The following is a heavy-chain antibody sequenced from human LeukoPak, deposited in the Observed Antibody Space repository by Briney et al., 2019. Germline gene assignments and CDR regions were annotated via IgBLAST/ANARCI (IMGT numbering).Heavy chain of an antibody. CDR2: IRSKTYGATA. D-gene: IGHD3-22*01. Sequence: PGRSLRLSRTVSGFNFGDYPLTWVRQAPAKGLEGVGFIRSKTYGATAEYAGSMKGRFIISRDDSKRIGYLQMHSLQSEDTAVYFCSTVFFYYDSSCYYSASWGQGTLVTVSS. CDR1: GFNFGDYP. CDR3: STVFFYYDSSCYYSAS. V-gene: IGHV3-49*04. J-gene: IGHJ5*02.